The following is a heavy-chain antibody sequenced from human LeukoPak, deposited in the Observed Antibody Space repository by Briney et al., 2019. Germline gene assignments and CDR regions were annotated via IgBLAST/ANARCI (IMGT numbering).Heavy chain of an antibody. D-gene: IGHD2-15*01. CDR1: GLTFSTYW. J-gene: IGHJ4*02. CDR3: ARDRGWWLLDY. CDR2: IGGDGDRK. Sequence: GGSLRLSCAASGLTFSTYWMTWVRQAPGKGLEWLANIGGDGDRKFYVDSVKGRFTISRDNAENSLYLQMNSLRVEGTAVYYCARDRGWWLLDYWGQGTLVTVSS. V-gene: IGHV3-7*01.